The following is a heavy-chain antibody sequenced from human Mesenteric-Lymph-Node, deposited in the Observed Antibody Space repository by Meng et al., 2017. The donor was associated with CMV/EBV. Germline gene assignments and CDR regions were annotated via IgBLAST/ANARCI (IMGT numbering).Heavy chain of an antibody. CDR3: ASPGGMYFYKY. CDR1: GITFSGYA. Sequence: GESLKISCAVSGITFSGYAMHWVRQSPGKGLEWVSFISYDGNNKDYVDSVKGRFTISRDNSKKTLYLQMNSLRAEDTAMYYCASPGGMYFYKYWGQGTLVTVSS. D-gene: IGHD1-26*01. V-gene: IGHV3-30-3*01. J-gene: IGHJ4*02. CDR2: ISYDGNNK.